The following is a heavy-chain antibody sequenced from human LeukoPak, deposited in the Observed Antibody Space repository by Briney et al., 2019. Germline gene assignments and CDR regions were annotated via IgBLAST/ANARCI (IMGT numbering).Heavy chain of an antibody. Sequence: GGSLRLSCAASGFTFSDYYMSWIRQAPGKGLEWVSYISSSGSTIYYADSVKGRFTISRDNAKNSLYLQMNSLRAEDTAVYYCASQQLVFPGWFDPWGQGTLVTVSS. V-gene: IGHV3-11*01. CDR1: GFTFSDYY. J-gene: IGHJ5*02. CDR2: ISSSGSTI. D-gene: IGHD6-13*01. CDR3: ASQQLVFPGWFDP.